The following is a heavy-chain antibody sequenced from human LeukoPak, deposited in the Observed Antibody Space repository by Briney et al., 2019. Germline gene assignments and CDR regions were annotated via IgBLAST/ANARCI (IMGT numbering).Heavy chain of an antibody. V-gene: IGHV3-21*01. D-gene: IGHD1-26*01. J-gene: IGHJ4*02. CDR1: GFTFSSYS. CDR2: ISSSSSYI. Sequence: GGSLRLSCAASGFTFSSYSMNWVRQAPGKGLEWVSSISSSSSYIYYADSVKGRFTTSRDNAKNSLYLQMNSLRAEDTAVYYCARGSGSPTYYFDYWGQGTLVTVSS. CDR3: ARGSGSPTYYFDY.